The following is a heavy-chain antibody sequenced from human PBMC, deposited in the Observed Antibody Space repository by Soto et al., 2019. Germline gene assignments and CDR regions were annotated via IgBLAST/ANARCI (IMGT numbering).Heavy chain of an antibody. J-gene: IGHJ4*02. CDR3: AKDQKWDPPHYLDH. CDR2: IYYSGSA. D-gene: IGHD1-26*01. Sequence: SETLSLTCTVSGGSISSYYWSWIRQPPGKGLEWIGYIYYSGSADYNPSLKSRVTISVDTSKNQFFLKLSSVTAADTAVYHCAKDQKWDPPHYLDHWGQGTLVTVSS. CDR1: GGSISSYY. V-gene: IGHV4-59*01.